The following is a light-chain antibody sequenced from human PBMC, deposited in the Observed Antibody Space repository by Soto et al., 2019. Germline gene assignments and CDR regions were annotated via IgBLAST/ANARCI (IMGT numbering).Light chain of an antibody. CDR3: QQSYTTPWT. Sequence: DIQMTQSPSSLSLSVGDGVTITCRASQTISNYLNWYQQKPGRAPRLLIHAASTLQSGVPSRFSGSGSGTDFTLTISSPEPEDFATYFCQQSYTTPWTFGLGTKVE. CDR1: QTISNY. CDR2: AAS. J-gene: IGKJ1*01. V-gene: IGKV1-39*01.